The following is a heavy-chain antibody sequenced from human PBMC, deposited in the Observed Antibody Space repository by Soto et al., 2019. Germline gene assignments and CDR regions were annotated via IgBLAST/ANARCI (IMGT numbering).Heavy chain of an antibody. Sequence: ASETLSLTCAVYGGSFSGYYWSWIRQPPGKGLEWIGEINHSGSTNYNPSLKSRVTISVDTSKNQFSLKLSSVTAADTAVYYCARSLRFLEWQYGMDVWGQGTTVTVSS. CDR2: INHSGST. CDR1: GGSFSGYY. D-gene: IGHD3-3*01. V-gene: IGHV4-34*01. CDR3: ARSLRFLEWQYGMDV. J-gene: IGHJ6*02.